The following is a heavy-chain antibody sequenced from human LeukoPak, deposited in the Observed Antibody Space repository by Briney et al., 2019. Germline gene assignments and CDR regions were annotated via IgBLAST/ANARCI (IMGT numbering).Heavy chain of an antibody. D-gene: IGHD4-17*01. Sequence: SETLSLTCTVFGGSISSSSHYWGWIRQPPGEGLEWIGSIYFSGSTYYSPSLKSRVTISVDPSTNQFSLKLSSVTAADTAVYYCARVEETSVTALSYFDYWGQGTLVTVSS. CDR3: ARVEETSVTALSYFDY. V-gene: IGHV4-39*07. CDR2: IYFSGST. J-gene: IGHJ4*02. CDR1: GGSISSSSHY.